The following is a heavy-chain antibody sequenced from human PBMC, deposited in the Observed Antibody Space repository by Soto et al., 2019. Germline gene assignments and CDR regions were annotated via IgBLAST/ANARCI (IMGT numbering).Heavy chain of an antibody. CDR1: GFTVGDYA. V-gene: IGHV3-49*03. CDR3: TGGYDYGDLNDAFDI. CDR2: IRSKAYGGTT. D-gene: IGHD4-17*01. J-gene: IGHJ3*02. Sequence: GGSLRLSCTASGFTVGDYAMSWLRQAPGKGLEWVGFIRSKAYGGTTEYAASVKGRFTISRDDSKSIAYLQMNSLKTEDTAVYYCTGGYDYGDLNDAFDIWGQGTRVTVSS.